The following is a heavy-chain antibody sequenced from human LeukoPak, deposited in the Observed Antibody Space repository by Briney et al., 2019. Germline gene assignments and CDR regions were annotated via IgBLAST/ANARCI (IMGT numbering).Heavy chain of an antibody. D-gene: IGHD6-6*01. CDR3: ARTSRASPGWRPRLKNAFDL. CDR2: INQDGSAK. V-gene: IGHV3-7*03. Sequence: PGGSLRLSCAASGFTFSIYWMSWVRQAPGKGLEWVASINQDGSAKDSVHSVEGRFIISRDNVKNSLYLQMDSLRAEVTAVYYCARTSRASPGWRPRLKNAFDLWGLGTLVTVSS. J-gene: IGHJ3*01. CDR1: GFTFSIYW.